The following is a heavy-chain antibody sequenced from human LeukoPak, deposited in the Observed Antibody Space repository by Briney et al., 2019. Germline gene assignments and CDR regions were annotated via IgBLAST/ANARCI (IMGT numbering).Heavy chain of an antibody. CDR3: ARLGNYYDSSGYFSDGYFDY. D-gene: IGHD3-22*01. J-gene: IGHJ4*02. CDR1: GGSISSYY. V-gene: IGHV4-59*01. CDR2: IYYSGST. Sequence: SETLSLTCIVSGGSISSYYWSWIRQPPGKGLEWIGNIYYSGSTNYNSSLKSRVTLSVDTSKNQFSLKLNSVTAADTAVYYCARLGNYYDSSGYFSDGYFDYWGQGTLVTVSS.